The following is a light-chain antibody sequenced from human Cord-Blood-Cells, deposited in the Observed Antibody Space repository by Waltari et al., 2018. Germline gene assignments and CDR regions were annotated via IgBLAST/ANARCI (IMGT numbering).Light chain of an antibody. V-gene: IGKV3-11*01. CDR3: QQRSNWFLT. J-gene: IGKJ4*01. Sequence: EIVLTQSPATLSLSPGERATLSCRASQSVSSSLAWYQQKPGQAPRLLIYDASNRATGIPARFSGSASGTDFTLTISCLEPEDFAVYYCQQRSNWFLTFGGGTKVEIK. CDR2: DAS. CDR1: QSVSSS.